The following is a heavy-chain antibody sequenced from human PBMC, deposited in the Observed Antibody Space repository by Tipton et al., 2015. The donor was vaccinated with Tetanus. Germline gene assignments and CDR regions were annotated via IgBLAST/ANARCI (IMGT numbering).Heavy chain of an antibody. J-gene: IGHJ4*02. V-gene: IGHV4-39*01. CDR1: GGSISSSSYY. CDR2: IYYSGNT. D-gene: IGHD6-6*01. Sequence: TLSLTCTVSGGSISSSSYYWAWIRQPPGKGLEWIGTIYYSGNTYYTPSLKTRVTISVDTSKNQFSLNLSSVTAADTSVYYCARLKAARLYFFDYWGQGTLVTVSS. CDR3: ARLKAARLYFFDY.